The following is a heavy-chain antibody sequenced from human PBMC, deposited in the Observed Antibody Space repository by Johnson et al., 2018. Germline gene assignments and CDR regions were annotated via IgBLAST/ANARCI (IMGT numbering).Heavy chain of an antibody. CDR1: GFTFSDYY. D-gene: IGHD3-16*01. J-gene: IGHJ3*02. V-gene: IGHV3-11*01. CDR2: ISSSGSTI. Sequence: VQLLESGGGLVKPGGSLRLSCAASGFTFSDYYMSWIRQAPGKGLEWVSYISSSGSTIYYADSVKGRFSISRDNAKNSLSLQMNSLRAEDTAVYDGARGLGGERWRGSDAFDIWGQGTMVTVSA. CDR3: ARGLGGERWRGSDAFDI.